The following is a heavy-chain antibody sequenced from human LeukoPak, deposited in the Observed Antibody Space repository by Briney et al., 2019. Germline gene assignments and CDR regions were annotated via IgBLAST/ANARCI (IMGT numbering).Heavy chain of an antibody. J-gene: IGHJ3*02. CDR2: IKSKADGGTT. D-gene: IGHD4-11*01. V-gene: IGHV3-15*01. CDR1: GFSFSNAW. CDR3: TTSPKHDYSDLGAFDI. Sequence: RGSLRLSCAAAGFSFSNAWMSWVRQAPGKGLEWVGRIKSKADGGTTDYVAPVKGRFTISRDDSTNTLHLQMNSLKTEDTAVYYCTTSPKHDYSDLGAFDIWGQGTMVTVSA.